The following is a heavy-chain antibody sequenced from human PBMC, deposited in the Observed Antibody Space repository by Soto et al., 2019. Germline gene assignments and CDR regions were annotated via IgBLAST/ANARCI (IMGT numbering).Heavy chain of an antibody. J-gene: IGHJ6*03. CDR1: GFTFSSFG. V-gene: IGHV3-30*18. D-gene: IGHD2-2*01. CDR3: AKGGVPAGMPGYYYMDV. CDR2: ISYDGSNR. Sequence: QVQLVESGGGVVQPGRSVRLSCAASGFTFSSFGMHWVRQAPGKGLEWVAIISYDGSNRYYGDSVKGRITISRDNSKNTVYLEMNSLRVEDTAVYYCAKGGVPAGMPGYYYMDVWGKGSAVNISS.